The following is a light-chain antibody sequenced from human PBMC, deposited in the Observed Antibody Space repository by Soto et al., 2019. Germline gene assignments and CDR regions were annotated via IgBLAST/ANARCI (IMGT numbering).Light chain of an antibody. CDR3: QQYDRPPIT. CDR1: QTLSRSW. Sequence: EVLLTQSPGTLSLSPGERATLSCRATQTLSRSWLAWYQHKAGQAPRLLVSGASRRATGIPDRFSGGGAGTDFTLTISRLEPEDSALYYCQQYDRPPITFGQGTRLEIK. J-gene: IGKJ5*01. CDR2: GAS. V-gene: IGKV3-20*01.